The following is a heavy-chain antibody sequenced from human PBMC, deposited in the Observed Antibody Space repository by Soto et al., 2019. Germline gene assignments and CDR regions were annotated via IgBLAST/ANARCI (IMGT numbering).Heavy chain of an antibody. J-gene: IGHJ5*02. D-gene: IGHD2-15*01. Sequence: GGSLRLSCAASGFTFSSYGMHWVRQAPGKGLEWVAVISYDGSNKYYADSVKGRFTISRDNSKNTLYLQMNSLRAEDTAVYYCAKAAATLSSWFDPWGQGTLVTVSS. CDR1: GFTFSSYG. V-gene: IGHV3-30*18. CDR2: ISYDGSNK. CDR3: AKAAATLSSWFDP.